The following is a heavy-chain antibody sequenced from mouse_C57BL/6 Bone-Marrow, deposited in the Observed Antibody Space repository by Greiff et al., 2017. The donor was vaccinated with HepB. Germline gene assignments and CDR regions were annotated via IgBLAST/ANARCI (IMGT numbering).Heavy chain of an antibody. CDR1: GFNIKVDY. J-gene: IGHJ3*01. V-gene: IGHV14-4*01. CDR3: TRGNSAWFAY. CDR2: IDPENGDT. Sequence: VQLQQSGAELVRPGASVKLSCTASGFNIKVDYMHWVKQRPEQGLEWIGWIDPENGDTEYASKFQGKATITADTSSNTAYLQLSSLTSEDTAVYCCTRGNSAWFAYWGQGTLVTVAA.